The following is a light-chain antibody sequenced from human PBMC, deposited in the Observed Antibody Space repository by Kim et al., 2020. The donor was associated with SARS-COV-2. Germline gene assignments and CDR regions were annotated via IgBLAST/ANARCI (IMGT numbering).Light chain of an antibody. J-gene: IGLJ2*01. CDR3: QAWDSSTAHV. CDR1: ELGDKY. Sequence: SYELTQPPSVSVSPGQTANITCSGHELGDKYASWYQQRPGQSPVLVIYQDSDRPSGISERFSGSNSGNTATLSISGTQAMDEAEYYCQAWDSSTAHVFGGGTQLTVL. CDR2: QDS. V-gene: IGLV3-1*01.